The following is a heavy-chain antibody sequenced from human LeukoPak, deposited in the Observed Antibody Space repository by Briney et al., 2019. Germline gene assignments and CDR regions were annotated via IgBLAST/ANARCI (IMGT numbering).Heavy chain of an antibody. Sequence: NSSETLSLTCTVSGGSISSSSYYWGWIRQPPGKGLEWIGSIYYSGSTYYNPSLKSRVTISVDTSKNQFSLKLSSVTAADTAVYYCARQRMSMEYQLLPDYFDYWGQGTLVTVSS. CDR2: IYYSGST. V-gene: IGHV4-39*01. D-gene: IGHD2-2*01. CDR1: GGSISSSSYY. CDR3: ARQRMSMEYQLLPDYFDY. J-gene: IGHJ4*02.